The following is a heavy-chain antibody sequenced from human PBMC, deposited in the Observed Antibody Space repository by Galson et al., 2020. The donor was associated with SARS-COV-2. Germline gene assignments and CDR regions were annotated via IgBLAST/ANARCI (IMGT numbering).Heavy chain of an antibody. CDR1: GNSISSGHYY. CDR2: IYYSGRT. CDR3: ATETTLTTFDFGWLEP. V-gene: IGHV4-31*03. J-gene: IGHJ5*02. Sequence: SETLSLTCPVSGNSISSGHYYWSWIRQHPGKGLEWIGCIYYSGRTYYTPSLKSRLSISVDTSKNQFSLKVNSVTAADTAMYYCATETTLTTFDFGWLEPWGQGTLVTVSS. D-gene: IGHD3-16*01.